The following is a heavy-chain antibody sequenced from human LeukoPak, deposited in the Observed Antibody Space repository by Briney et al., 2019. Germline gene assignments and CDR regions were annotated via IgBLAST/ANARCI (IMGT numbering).Heavy chain of an antibody. J-gene: IGHJ4*02. CDR1: GGSISSSSYY. CDR3: ARHRGRALFDY. Sequence: SETLSLTCTVSGGSISSSSYYWGWIRQPPGKGLEWIGEINHSGSTNYNPSLKSRVTISVDTSKNQFSLKLSSVTAADTAVYYCARHRGRALFDYWGQGTLVTVSS. CDR2: INHSGST. V-gene: IGHV4-39*01.